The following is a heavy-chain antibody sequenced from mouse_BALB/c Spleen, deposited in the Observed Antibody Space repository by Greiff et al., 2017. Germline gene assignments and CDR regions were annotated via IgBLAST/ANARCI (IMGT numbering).Heavy chain of an antibody. CDR2: INPSTGYT. CDR1: GYTFTSYW. V-gene: IGHV1-7*01. Sequence: VQLQQSGAELAKPGASVKMSCKASGYTFTSYWMHWVKQRPGQGLEWIGYINPSTGYTEYNQKFKDKATLTADKSSSTAYMQLSSLTSEDSAVYYCANLLTGCAYWGQGTLVTVSA. J-gene: IGHJ3*01. CDR3: ANLLTGCAY. D-gene: IGHD2-1*01.